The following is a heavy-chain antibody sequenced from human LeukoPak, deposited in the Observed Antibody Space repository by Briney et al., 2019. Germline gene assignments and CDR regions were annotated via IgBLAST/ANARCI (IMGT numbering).Heavy chain of an antibody. CDR3: ARVVVPAAEFDH. CDR2: ISYDGSNK. J-gene: IGHJ4*02. Sequence: GGSLRLSCAASGFTFSSYAMHWVRQAPGKGLEWVAVISYDGSNKYYADSVKGRFTISRDNSKNTLYLQMNSLRAEDTAVYYCARVVVPAAEFDHWGQGTLVTVSS. D-gene: IGHD2-2*01. V-gene: IGHV3-30-3*01. CDR1: GFTFSSYA.